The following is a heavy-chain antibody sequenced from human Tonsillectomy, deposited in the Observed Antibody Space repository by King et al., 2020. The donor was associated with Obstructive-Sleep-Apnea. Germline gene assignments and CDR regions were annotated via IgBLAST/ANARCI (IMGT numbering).Heavy chain of an antibody. J-gene: IGHJ1*01. CDR3: ARGSSSWYYYFQH. CDR2: INPNSGGT. CDR1: GYPFTGYY. V-gene: IGHV1-2*04. D-gene: IGHD6-13*01. Sequence: VQLVQSGAEVKKPGASVKVSCKASGYPFTGYYMHWVRQAPGQGREWMGWINPNSGGTNYAQKFQGWVTMTRDTSISTAYMELSRLRSDDTAVYYCARGSSSWYYYFQHWGQGTLVTVSS.